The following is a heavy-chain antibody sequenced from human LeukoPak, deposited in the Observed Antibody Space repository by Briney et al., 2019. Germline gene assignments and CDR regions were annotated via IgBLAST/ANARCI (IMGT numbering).Heavy chain of an antibody. V-gene: IGHV3-23*01. CDR3: ARDNRYSYGYFSHFDY. CDR2: ITGSGDIT. J-gene: IGHJ4*02. Sequence: PGGSLRLSCAASGFSFSNYAMSWVRQAPGKGLEWVSAITGSGDITYNADSVKGRFTISRDSSKNTLYLQMNSLRAEDTAVYYCARDNRYSYGYFSHFDYWGQGTLVTVSS. CDR1: GFSFSNYA. D-gene: IGHD5-18*01.